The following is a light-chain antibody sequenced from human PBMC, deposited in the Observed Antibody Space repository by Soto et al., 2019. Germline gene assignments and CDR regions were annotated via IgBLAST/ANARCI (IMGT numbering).Light chain of an antibody. CDR1: ISNIGNNY. CDR3: ASRDHTLRSYV. Sequence: QSVLTQPSSVSGTPGQGVTISCSGSISNIGNNYVYWFQQLPGTAPKVLTNRNDQRPSGVPDRFSGSKSGTSASLAIRGLRSEGEADYSCASRDHTLRSYVFGTGTKLTVL. J-gene: IGLJ1*01. CDR2: RND. V-gene: IGLV1-47*01.